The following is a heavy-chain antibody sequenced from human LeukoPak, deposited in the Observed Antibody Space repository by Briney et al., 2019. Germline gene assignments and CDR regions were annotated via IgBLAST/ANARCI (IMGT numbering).Heavy chain of an antibody. CDR3: ARVAVAGTSIWSLSNQAREPHDY. V-gene: IGHV3-53*01. D-gene: IGHD6-19*01. CDR2: IYSRGGT. J-gene: IGHJ4*02. Sequence: PGGSLRLSCAASGFTVSSNFMSWVRQAPGKGLECVSVIYSRGGTYYADSAQGRFTISRDASKNTLFLQMNSLRADDTAVYYCARVAVAGTSIWSLSNQAREPHDYWGQGTLVTVSS. CDR1: GFTVSSNF.